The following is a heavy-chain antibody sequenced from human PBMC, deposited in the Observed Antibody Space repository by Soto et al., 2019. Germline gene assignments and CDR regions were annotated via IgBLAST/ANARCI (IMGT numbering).Heavy chain of an antibody. CDR3: ARDPFPRTTFVTPDY. Sequence: QVQLVESGGGVVQPRRSLRLSCAASGFTFSSYGMHWVRQAPGKGLEWVAVIWYDGSNKYYADSVKGRFTISRDNSKNTLYLQMNSLRAEDTAVYYCARDPFPRTTFVTPDYWGQGTLVTVSS. J-gene: IGHJ4*02. CDR2: IWYDGSNK. CDR1: GFTFSSYG. D-gene: IGHD3-10*02. V-gene: IGHV3-33*01.